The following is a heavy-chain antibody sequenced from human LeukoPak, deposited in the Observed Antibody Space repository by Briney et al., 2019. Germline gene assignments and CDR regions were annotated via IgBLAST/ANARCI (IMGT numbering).Heavy chain of an antibody. J-gene: IGHJ5*01. CDR1: GFTFSSYG. Sequence: GGSLGLSCAASGFTFSSYGMNWVRQAPGKGLEWVAVISYDGSNKYYTDSVKGRFTISRDNAKNSLYLQMNSLRAEDTAVYYCARTAIAAAAFYNWFDSWGQGTLVTVSS. CDR3: ARTAIAAAAFYNWFDS. D-gene: IGHD6-13*01. V-gene: IGHV3-30*03. CDR2: ISYDGSNK.